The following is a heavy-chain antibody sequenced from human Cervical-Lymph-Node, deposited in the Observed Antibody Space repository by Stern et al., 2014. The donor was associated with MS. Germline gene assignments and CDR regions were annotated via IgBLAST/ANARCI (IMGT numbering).Heavy chain of an antibody. D-gene: IGHD1-26*01. V-gene: IGHV4-61*02. CDR3: ATTRWDLFTWNWFDP. CDR1: GGSISSSGYY. Sequence: VQLVESGPGLVKPSQTLSFTCTVSGGSISSSGYYWSWIRQPADKGLEWIGRIHDSGSTYYNPSLKSRVTISMDTAKNQFSLKLPSVTAADTAVYYCATTRWDLFTWNWFDPWGQGTLVTVSS. CDR2: IHDSGST. J-gene: IGHJ5*02.